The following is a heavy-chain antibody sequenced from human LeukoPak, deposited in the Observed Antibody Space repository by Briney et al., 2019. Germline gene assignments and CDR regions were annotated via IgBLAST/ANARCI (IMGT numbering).Heavy chain of an antibody. CDR2: ISYDGGIK. CDR1: GFTFSRYG. V-gene: IGHV3-30*18. J-gene: IGHJ4*02. Sequence: PGRSLRLSCAASGFTFSRYGIHWVRQAPGKGLEWVAVISYDGGIKYYADSVKGRFTISRDNAKNSLYLQMNSLRAEDTALYYCAKDIKWYSSSWYYFDYWGQGTLVTVSS. CDR3: AKDIKWYSSSWYYFDY. D-gene: IGHD6-13*01.